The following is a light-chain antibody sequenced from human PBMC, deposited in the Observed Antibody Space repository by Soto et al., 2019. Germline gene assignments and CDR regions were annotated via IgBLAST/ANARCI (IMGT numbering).Light chain of an antibody. CDR3: FSYTSSGTYV. J-gene: IGLJ1*01. V-gene: IGLV2-14*01. Sequence: QSALTQPASVSGSPGRSIASSGTGTSSDGGNYKYVSWYQQHPGKAPKLMIYEVSNRPSGVSNRFSCSKSGNTASLTISGLQAEDETDYYCFSYTSSGTYVFGTGTKVTVL. CDR2: EVS. CDR1: SSDGGNYKY.